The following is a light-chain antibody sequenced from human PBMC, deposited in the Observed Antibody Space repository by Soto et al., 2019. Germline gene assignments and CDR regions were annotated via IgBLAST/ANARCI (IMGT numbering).Light chain of an antibody. CDR1: QSVSSN. J-gene: IGKJ1*01. V-gene: IGKV3-15*01. CDR2: GAS. CDR3: QQYNNCSPWT. Sequence: EIVMTQSPATLSVSPGERATLSCRASQSVSSNLAWYQQKPGQAPRLLIYGASTRATGIQARFIGSGSGTEFTLTISSLRSEDFAVYYCQQYNNCSPWTFGQGTKVEIK.